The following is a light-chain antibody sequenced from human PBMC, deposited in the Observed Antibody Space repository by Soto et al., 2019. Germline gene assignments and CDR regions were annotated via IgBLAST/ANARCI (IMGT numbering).Light chain of an antibody. CDR3: QQYGSSPT. Sequence: VLTQSPVTLSLSPGESATLSRRASQSFPGLLAWYQQKPGQAPRLLISDAYNRATGIPPRFSGSGSGTDFTLTISRLEPEDFAVYYCQQYGSSPTFGQGTRLEI. V-gene: IGKV3-20*01. CDR2: DAY. CDR1: QSFPGL. J-gene: IGKJ5*01.